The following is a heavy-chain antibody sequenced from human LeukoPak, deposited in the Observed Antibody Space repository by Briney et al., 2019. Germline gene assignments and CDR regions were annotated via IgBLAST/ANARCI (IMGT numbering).Heavy chain of an antibody. CDR2: INNDGSST. CDR1: GFTFSSYW. V-gene: IGHV3-74*01. D-gene: IGHD2-2*01. Sequence: GGSLRLSCAASGFTFSSYWMHWVRQPPGKGLVWVSRINNDGSSTSYADSVKGRFTISRDNAKNTLYLQMNSLRAEDTAVYYCASWEVPAVMPQDYWGQGTLVTVSS. CDR3: ASWEVPAVMPQDY. J-gene: IGHJ4*02.